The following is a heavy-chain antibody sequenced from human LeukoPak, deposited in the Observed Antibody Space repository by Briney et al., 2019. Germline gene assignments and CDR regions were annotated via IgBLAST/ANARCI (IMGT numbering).Heavy chain of an antibody. D-gene: IGHD6-19*01. J-gene: IGHJ4*02. CDR3: AQSCGWYYFDY. CDR2: INPSGGST. CDR1: GYTFTSYY. V-gene: IGHV1-46*01. Sequence: ASVKVSCKASGYTFTSYYMHWVRQAPGQGLEWMGIINPSGGSTSYAQKFQGRVTMTRDTSTSTVYMELSSLRSEDTAVYYCAQSCGWYYFDYWGQGTLVTVSS.